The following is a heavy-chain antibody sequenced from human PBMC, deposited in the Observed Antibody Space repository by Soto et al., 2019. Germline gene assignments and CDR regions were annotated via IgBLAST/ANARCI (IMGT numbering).Heavy chain of an antibody. V-gene: IGHV4-59*01. J-gene: IGHJ5*02. CDR1: GGSISSYY. Sequence: SETLSLTCTVSGGSISSYYWSWIRQPPGKGLEWIGYIYYSGSTNYNPSLKSRVTISVDTSKNQFSLKLSSVTAADTAVYYCARDQGGSYLRGYNWFDPWGQGTLVTVYS. D-gene: IGHD1-26*01. CDR2: IYYSGST. CDR3: ARDQGGSYLRGYNWFDP.